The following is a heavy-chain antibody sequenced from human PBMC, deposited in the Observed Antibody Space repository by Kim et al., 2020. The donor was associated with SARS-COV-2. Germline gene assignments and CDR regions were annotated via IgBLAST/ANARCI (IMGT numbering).Heavy chain of an antibody. V-gene: IGHV6-1*01. CDR2: WSN. J-gene: IGHJ3*02. CDR3: ARSGAYAFDI. D-gene: IGHD2-15*01. Sequence: WSNDYAVSVKSRMTFNPDTSKNQFSLQLNSVTPEDTAVYYCARSGAYAFDIWGQGTMVTVSS.